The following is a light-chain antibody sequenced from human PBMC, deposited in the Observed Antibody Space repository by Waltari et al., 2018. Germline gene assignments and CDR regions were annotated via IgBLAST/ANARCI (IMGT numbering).Light chain of an antibody. CDR2: DAS. Sequence: DMQLTQSPSSLSASVGDRVTITCQASQDISNSLNWYQQKPGKAPQLLIYDASNLKTGVPSTFSRSGCGTTFSFIISSRQPEDIAAYYCRQSYNLLHTFGRGTKLEIK. J-gene: IGKJ2*01. CDR1: QDISNS. CDR3: RQSYNLLHT. V-gene: IGKV1-33*01.